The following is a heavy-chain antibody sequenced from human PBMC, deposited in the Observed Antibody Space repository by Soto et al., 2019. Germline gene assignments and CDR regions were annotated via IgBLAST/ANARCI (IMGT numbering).Heavy chain of an antibody. J-gene: IGHJ4*02. CDR3: ARVGSSGWSPVY. D-gene: IGHD6-19*01. CDR2: IFYSGST. CDR1: GGSISGHY. Sequence: SETLSLTCTVSGGSISGHYWIWIRQSPGKGLEWIGHIFYSGSTNYNPSLKSRVTLSADTSKNQFSLRLSSVTAADTAVYYCARVGSSGWSPVYWGQGILVTVSS. V-gene: IGHV4-59*11.